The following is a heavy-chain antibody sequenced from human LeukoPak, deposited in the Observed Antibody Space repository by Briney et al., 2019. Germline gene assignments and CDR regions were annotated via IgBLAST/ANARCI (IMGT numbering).Heavy chain of an antibody. Sequence: GGSLRLSCAASGFTFSSYAMSRVRQAPGTGLEWVANIKEDGSEKYYVDSVKGRFTVSRDNAKNSLYLQMNSLRAEDTAVYYCARGVLGDHFDYWGQGTLVTVSS. J-gene: IGHJ4*02. V-gene: IGHV3-7*01. CDR2: IKEDGSEK. D-gene: IGHD3-16*01. CDR3: ARGVLGDHFDY. CDR1: GFTFSSYA.